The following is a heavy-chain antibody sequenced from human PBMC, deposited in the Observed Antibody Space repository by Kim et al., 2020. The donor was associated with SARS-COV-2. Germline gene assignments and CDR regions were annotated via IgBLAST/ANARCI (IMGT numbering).Heavy chain of an antibody. CDR1: GGTFSSYA. CDR3: ARDHLDGGHARPYYYYGMDV. V-gene: IGHV1-69*13. Sequence: SVKVSCKASGGTFSSYAISWVRQAPGQGLEWMGGIIPIFGTANYAQKFPGRVTITADESTSTAYMELSSLRSEDTAVYYCARDHLDGGHARPYYYYGMDVWGQGTTVTASS. CDR2: IIPIFGTA. D-gene: IGHD2-2*01. J-gene: IGHJ6*02.